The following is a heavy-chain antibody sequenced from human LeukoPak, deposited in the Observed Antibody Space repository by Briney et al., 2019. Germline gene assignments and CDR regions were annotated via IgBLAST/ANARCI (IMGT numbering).Heavy chain of an antibody. D-gene: IGHD3-16*02. CDR3: ATARVRLGELSLPEVRDD. CDR2: FDPEDGGT. J-gene: IGHJ4*02. Sequence: ASVKVSCKVSVYTLTELAIHWVRQAPGKGLEWMGAFDPEDGGTIYAQKFQGRITLTEDTSTDTAYMELRSLSSEDTAVYYCATARVRLGELSLPEVRDDWGQGTLVTVSS. V-gene: IGHV1-24*01. CDR1: VYTLTELA.